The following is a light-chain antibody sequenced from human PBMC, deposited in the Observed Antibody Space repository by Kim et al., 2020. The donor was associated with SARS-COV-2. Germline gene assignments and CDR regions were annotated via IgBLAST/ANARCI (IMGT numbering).Light chain of an antibody. CDR3: CAYANGPRWL. Sequence: QSALTQPASVSGSPGQSITISCTGTSSDVGTYNLVSWYQHHPGKAPQLMVYEVTQRPSGVSSRFSGSKSGYTASLTISGLQAEDEAHYFCCAYANGPRWLFGGGTQLTVL. CDR2: EVT. CDR1: SSDVGTYNL. J-gene: IGLJ3*02. V-gene: IGLV2-23*02.